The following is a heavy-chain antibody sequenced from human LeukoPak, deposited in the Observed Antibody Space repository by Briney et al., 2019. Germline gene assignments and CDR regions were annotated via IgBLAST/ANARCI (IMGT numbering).Heavy chain of an antibody. CDR2: ITSSSSTI. J-gene: IGHJ4*02. V-gene: IGHV3-48*01. D-gene: IGHD2/OR15-2a*01. CDR3: ARNFDS. Sequence: PGGSLRLSCAASGFTFSSHSMSWVRQAPGKGLEWVSYITSSSSTIYYADSVKGRFTMSRDNAENSLYLQMNSLRAEDTAVYYCARNFDSWGQGTLVTVSS. CDR1: GFTFSSHS.